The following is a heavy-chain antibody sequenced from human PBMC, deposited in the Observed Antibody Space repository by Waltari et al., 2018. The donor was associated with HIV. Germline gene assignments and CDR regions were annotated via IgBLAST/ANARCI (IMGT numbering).Heavy chain of an antibody. V-gene: IGHV3-9*01. J-gene: IGHJ6*02. D-gene: IGHD3-9*01. CDR3: GKDVGAADFLIGYSAYGMEV. CDR1: GFPFGEYG. CDR2: YSWNRVVI. Sequence: DVHLVESGGRLVQPGRSLRLSCIGSGFPFGEYGMHWVRQRPGKGLEWVSGYSWNRVVIGYWDSLKGRFTISRDNAKNSMSLTMKDLRPEDTAIYYCGKDVGAADFLIGYSAYGMEVWGQGTTVAVSS.